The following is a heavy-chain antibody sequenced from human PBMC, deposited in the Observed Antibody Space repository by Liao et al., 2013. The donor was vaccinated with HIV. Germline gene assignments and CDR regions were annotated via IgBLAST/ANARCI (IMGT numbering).Heavy chain of an antibody. Sequence: QVQLQESGPGLVKPSQTLSLICAVSGASISSGDYYWSWIRQSAGRGLEWIGRIYTSGSTNYNPSLKTRVTISLDASSNQFSLKLSSVTAADTAVYYCARAGRSSNLLPSVVXYG. V-gene: IGHV4-61*02. CDR1: GASISSGDYY. J-gene: IGHJ6*01. CDR2: IYTSGST. CDR3: ARAGRSSNLLPSVVXYG. D-gene: IGHD2-15*01.